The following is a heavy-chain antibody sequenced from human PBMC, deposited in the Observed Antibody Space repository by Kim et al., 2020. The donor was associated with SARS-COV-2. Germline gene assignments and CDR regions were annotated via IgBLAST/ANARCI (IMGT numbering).Heavy chain of an antibody. Sequence: SETLSLTCTVSGGSISSSSYYWGWIRQPPGKVLEWIGSIYYSGSTYYNPSLKRRVTISVDTSKNQFSLKLSSVTAADTAVYYWARRNPDGAMIVVVTNHDAVDTWGHRTPVTVSP. CDR3: ARRNPDGAMIVVVTNHDAVDT. CDR2: IYYSGST. D-gene: IGHD3-22*01. J-gene: IGHJ3*02. CDR1: GGSISSSSYY. V-gene: IGHV4-39*07.